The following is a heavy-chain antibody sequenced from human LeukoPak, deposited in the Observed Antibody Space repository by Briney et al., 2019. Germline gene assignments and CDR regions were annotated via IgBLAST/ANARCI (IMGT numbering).Heavy chain of an antibody. D-gene: IGHD2-2*01. CDR3: ARGSGRRYCSSTSCYQRARAFDI. CDR1: GYSFTSYW. J-gene: IGHJ3*02. Sequence: GESLKISCKGSGYSFTSYWIGWVRQMPGKGLEWMGIIYPGDSDTRYSPSFQGQVTISADKSISTAYLQWSSLKASDTAMYYCARGSGRRYCSSTSCYQRARAFDIWGQGTMVTVSS. CDR2: IYPGDSDT. V-gene: IGHV5-51*01.